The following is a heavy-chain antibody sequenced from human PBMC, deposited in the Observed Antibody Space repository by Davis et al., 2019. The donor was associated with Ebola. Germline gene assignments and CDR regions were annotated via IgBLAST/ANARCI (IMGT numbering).Heavy chain of an antibody. CDR1: GGSFSGYY. V-gene: IGHV4-34*01. CDR2: INHSGRT. Sequence: ESLKISCAVYGGSFSGYYWSWIRQPPGKGLEWIGEINHSGRTNYNPSLKSRVTISVDTSKNQFSLKLSSVTAADTAVYYCARDDWNQNWFDPWGQGTLVTVSS. D-gene: IGHD1-1*01. J-gene: IGHJ5*02. CDR3: ARDDWNQNWFDP.